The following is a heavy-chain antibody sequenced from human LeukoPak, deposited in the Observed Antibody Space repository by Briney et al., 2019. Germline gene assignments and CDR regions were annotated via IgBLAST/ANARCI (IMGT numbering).Heavy chain of an antibody. J-gene: IGHJ4*02. CDR2: IYSGGDT. Sequence: PGGSLRLSCAASGFTVSSNYMSWVRQAPGKGLEWVSVIYSGGDTYYADSVKGRFTISRDNSKNTLYLQMNTLRAEDTAVYYCARASGYNGYDPFDYWGQGTLVTVSS. CDR3: ARASGYNGYDPFDY. CDR1: GFTVSSNY. D-gene: IGHD5-12*01. V-gene: IGHV3-53*01.